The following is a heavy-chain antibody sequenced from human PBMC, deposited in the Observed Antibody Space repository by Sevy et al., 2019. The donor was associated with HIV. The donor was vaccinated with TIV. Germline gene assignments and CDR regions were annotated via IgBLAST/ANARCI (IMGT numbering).Heavy chain of an antibody. V-gene: IGHV3-23*01. CDR2: ISGSGGST. CDR1: GFTFSSYA. D-gene: IGHD4-17*01. CDR3: AKESLRGFFDY. J-gene: IGHJ4*02. Sequence: GGSLRLSCAASGFTFSSYAMSWVRQAPGKGLEWVSVISGSGGSTYYADSVKGRFTISGDNSKNTLYQQMNSLRAEDTAVYYCAKESLRGFFDYWGQGTLVTVSS.